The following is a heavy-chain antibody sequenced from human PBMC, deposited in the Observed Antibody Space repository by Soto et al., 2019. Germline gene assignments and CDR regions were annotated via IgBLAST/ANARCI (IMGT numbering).Heavy chain of an antibody. D-gene: IGHD4-17*01. CDR3: ARDVTTDYGGNPLDFDY. Sequence: GGSLRLSCAASGFTFSSYGMHRVRQAPGKGLEWVAVIWYDGSNKYYADSVKGRFTISRDNSKNTLYLQMNSLRAEDTAVYYCARDVTTDYGGNPLDFDYWGQGPLVTVSS. CDR1: GFTFSSYG. J-gene: IGHJ4*02. V-gene: IGHV3-33*01. CDR2: IWYDGSNK.